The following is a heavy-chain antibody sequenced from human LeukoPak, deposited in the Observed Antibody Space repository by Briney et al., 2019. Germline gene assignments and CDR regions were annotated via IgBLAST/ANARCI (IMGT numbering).Heavy chain of an antibody. D-gene: IGHD1-26*01. J-gene: IGHJ4*02. Sequence: SGGPLRLSCAASGFTFSNTWMSWVRQGPGKGLEWVGRIQRKTDGGTTDYAAPVKGRFTISRDDSENTLYLQMNGLKIEDTAVYYCTTESSGGSDNWGQGTLVTVSS. CDR1: GFTFSNTW. CDR2: IQRKTDGGTT. V-gene: IGHV3-15*01. CDR3: TTESSGGSDN.